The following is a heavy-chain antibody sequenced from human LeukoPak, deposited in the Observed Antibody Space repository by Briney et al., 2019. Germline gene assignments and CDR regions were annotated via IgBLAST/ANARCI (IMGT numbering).Heavy chain of an antibody. V-gene: IGHV3-48*04. CDR1: GFTFSSYS. J-gene: IGHJ4*02. CDR2: ISSSSSTI. D-gene: IGHD2-15*01. Sequence: HPGGSLRLSCAASGFTFSSYSVNWVRQAPGQGLEWVSYISSSSSTIYYADSVKGRFTISRDNAKNSLYLQMNSLRAEDTAVYYCARGCSGGSCYLRNWGQGTLVTVSS. CDR3: ARGCSGGSCYLRN.